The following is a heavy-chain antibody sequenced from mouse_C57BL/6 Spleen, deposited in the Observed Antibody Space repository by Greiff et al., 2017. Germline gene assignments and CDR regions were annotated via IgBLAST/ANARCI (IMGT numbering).Heavy chain of an antibody. V-gene: IGHV5-17*01. Sequence: EVHLVESGGGLVKPGGSLKLSCAASGFTFSDYGMHWVRQAPETGLEWVAYISSGSSTIYYADTVKGRFTISRDNAKNTLFLQMTSLRSEDTAMYYCATDLTVVATRFAYWGQGTLVTVSA. CDR1: GFTFSDYG. J-gene: IGHJ3*01. CDR2: ISSGSSTI. D-gene: IGHD1-1*01. CDR3: ATDLTVVATRFAY.